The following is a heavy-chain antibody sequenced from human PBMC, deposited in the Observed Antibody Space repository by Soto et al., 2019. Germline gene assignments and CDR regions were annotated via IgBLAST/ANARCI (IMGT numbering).Heavy chain of an antibody. D-gene: IGHD6-19*01. CDR3: ARRTVNIRTFYSGLKTHCFDY. CDR1: GGSISSSSYY. CDR2: IYYSGST. V-gene: IGHV4-39*01. J-gene: IGHJ4*02. Sequence: PSETLSLTCAVSGGSISSSSYYWGWIRQPPGKGLEWIGSIYYSGSTYYTPSLQSRVAISVHTSKNQFSLKLNSVTAADTAVYYCARRTVNIRTFYSGLKTHCFDYWGQGTLVTVSS.